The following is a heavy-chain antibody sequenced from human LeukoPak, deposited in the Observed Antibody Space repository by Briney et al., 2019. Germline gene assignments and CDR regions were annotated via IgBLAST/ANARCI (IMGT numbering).Heavy chain of an antibody. J-gene: IGHJ4*02. V-gene: IGHV1-69*04. CDR2: IIPILGIA. D-gene: IGHD3-22*01. Sequence: ASVKVSCKASGGTFSSYAISWVRQAPGQGLAWMGRIIPILGIANYAQKFQGRVTITADKSTSTAYMELSSLRSEDTAVYYCARGYYYDSSGYYHYFDYWGQGTLVTVSS. CDR1: GGTFSSYA. CDR3: ARGYYYDSSGYYHYFDY.